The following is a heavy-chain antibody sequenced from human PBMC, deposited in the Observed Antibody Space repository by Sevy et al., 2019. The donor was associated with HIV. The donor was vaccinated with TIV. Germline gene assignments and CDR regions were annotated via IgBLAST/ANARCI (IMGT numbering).Heavy chain of an antibody. CDR2: ISSDGSSK. Sequence: GGSLRLSCAASGFTFSRYGMHWVRQAPGKGLEWVAIISSDGSSKDYADSVKGRFTISRDNSKDTVYLQMNSLRPEDTAVYYFANSRGRYVGSSWLYYFFAMDVWGQGTTVTVSS. CDR1: GFTFSRYG. D-gene: IGHD6-13*01. J-gene: IGHJ6*02. V-gene: IGHV3-30*18. CDR3: ANSRGRYVGSSWLYYFFAMDV.